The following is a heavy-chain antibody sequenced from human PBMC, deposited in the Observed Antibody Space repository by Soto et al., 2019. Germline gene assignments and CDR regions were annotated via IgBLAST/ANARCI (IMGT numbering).Heavy chain of an antibody. V-gene: IGHV4-59*01. D-gene: IGHD3-9*01. J-gene: IGHJ6*02. Sequence: SETLSLTCXVSGGSISSYYWSWIRQPPGKGLEWIGYIYYSGSTNYNPSLKSRVTISVDTSKNQFSLKLSSVTAADTAVYYCARERVSVKYYDLLTGYLEGYYYGMAVWGQGTTVTVSS. CDR3: ARERVSVKYYDLLTGYLEGYYYGMAV. CDR2: IYYSGST. CDR1: GGSISSYY.